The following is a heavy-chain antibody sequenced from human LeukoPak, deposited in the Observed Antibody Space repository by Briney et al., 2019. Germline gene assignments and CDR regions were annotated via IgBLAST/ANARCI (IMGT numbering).Heavy chain of an antibody. J-gene: IGHJ6*04. CDR2: ISYDGSNK. CDR3: AKGSYCRGGSCYYYYYGMDV. D-gene: IGHD2-15*01. V-gene: IGHV3-30*18. CDR1: GFTFSSYG. Sequence: GGSLRLSCAASGFTFSSYGMHWVRQAPGKGLEWVAVISYDGSNKYYADSVKGRFTISRDNSKNTLYLQMNSLRAEDTAVYYCAKGSYCRGGSCYYYYYGMDVWGKGTTVTVSS.